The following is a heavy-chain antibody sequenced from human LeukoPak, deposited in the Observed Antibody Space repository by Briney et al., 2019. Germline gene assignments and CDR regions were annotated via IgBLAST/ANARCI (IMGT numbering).Heavy chain of an antibody. CDR1: GGSFSGYY. V-gene: IGHV4-34*01. CDR3: ARVRTRLYCSSTSCRYWYFDL. CDR2: INHSGST. D-gene: IGHD2-2*01. J-gene: IGHJ2*01. Sequence: PSETLSLTCAVYGGSFSGYYWSWIRQPPGKGLEWIGEINHSGSTNYNPSLKSRVTISVDTSKNQFSQKLSSVTAADTAVYYCARVRTRLYCSSTSCRYWYFDLWGRGTLVTVSS.